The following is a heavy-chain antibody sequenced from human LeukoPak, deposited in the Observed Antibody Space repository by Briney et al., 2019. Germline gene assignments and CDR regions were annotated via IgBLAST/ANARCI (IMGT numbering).Heavy chain of an antibody. CDR2: MNPNSGNT. CDR1: GYTFTSFD. V-gene: IGHV1-8*01. Sequence: GASVKVSCTASGYTFTSFDINWVRQATGQGLEWMGWMNPNSGNTGYAQKFQGRVTMTRNTSITTAYMELSSLRSDDTAVYYCARGLAAAAYYYYYYMDVWGKGTTVTVSS. CDR3: ARGLAAAAYYYYYYMDV. D-gene: IGHD6-13*01. J-gene: IGHJ6*03.